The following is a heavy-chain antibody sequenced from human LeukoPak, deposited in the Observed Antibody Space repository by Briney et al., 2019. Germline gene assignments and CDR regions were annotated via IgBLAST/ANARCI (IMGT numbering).Heavy chain of an antibody. V-gene: IGHV5-51*01. D-gene: IGHD6-6*01. CDR1: GYSFTSYW. CDR3: ARRGPIAARPADY. Sequence: GESLKISCRGSGYSFTSYWIGWVRHMPGKGLGWMGNIYPGDSDTRYSPSFQGQATISADKSTSTAYLQSISLKASDTGIYYRARRGPIAARPADYWGQGTLVTVCS. J-gene: IGHJ4*02. CDR2: IYPGDSDT.